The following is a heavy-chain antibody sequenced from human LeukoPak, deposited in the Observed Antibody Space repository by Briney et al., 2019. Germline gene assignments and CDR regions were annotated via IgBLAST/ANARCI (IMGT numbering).Heavy chain of an antibody. J-gene: IGHJ6*02. D-gene: IGHD4-11*01. Sequence: GGSLRLSCAASGFTFSTYSMNWVRQAPGKGLEWVSSISSSSGYIYYADSVKGRFPISRDNAKNSLYLQMNSLRAEDTAVYYCARSGWTATSRVQNSNQSAYYYYGMDVWGQGTTVTVSS. CDR1: GFTFSTYS. V-gene: IGHV3-21*01. CDR2: ISSSSGYI. CDR3: ARSGWTATSRVQNSNQSAYYYYGMDV.